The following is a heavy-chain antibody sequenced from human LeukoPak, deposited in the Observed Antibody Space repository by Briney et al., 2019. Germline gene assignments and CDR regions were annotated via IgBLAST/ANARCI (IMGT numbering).Heavy chain of an antibody. CDR1: GYTFTSYG. J-gene: IGHJ2*01. V-gene: IGHV1-69*13. D-gene: IGHD4-17*01. Sequence: ASVKVSCKASGYTFTSYGISWVRQAPGQGLEWMGWIIPIFGTANYAQKFQGRVTITADESTSTAYMELSSLRSEDTAVYYCAGDTKIYGDYVGWYFDLWGRGTLVTVSS. CDR3: AGDTKIYGDYVGWYFDL. CDR2: IIPIFGTA.